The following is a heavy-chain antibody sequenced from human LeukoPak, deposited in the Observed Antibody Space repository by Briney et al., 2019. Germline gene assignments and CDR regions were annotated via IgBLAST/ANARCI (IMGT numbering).Heavy chain of an antibody. CDR1: GESISGFY. CDR2: IYYSGST. Sequence: PSETLSLTCTVSGESISGFYWNWIRQPPGKGLEWIGYIYYSGSTNYNPSLKSRVTISVDTSKNQFSLKLSSVTAADTAVYYCARHDYGGPSDWGQGTLVTVSS. D-gene: IGHD4-23*01. V-gene: IGHV4-59*08. CDR3: ARHDYGGPSD. J-gene: IGHJ4*02.